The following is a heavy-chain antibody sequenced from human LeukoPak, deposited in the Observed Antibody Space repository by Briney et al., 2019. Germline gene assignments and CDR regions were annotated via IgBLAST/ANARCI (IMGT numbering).Heavy chain of an antibody. D-gene: IGHD3-22*01. Sequence: PGGSLRLSCAASGFTFSTYGMHWVRQAPGTGLEWVAVIAYDGSYKYYADSVKGRFTISRDNSKNTLYLQMNSLRAEDTAVYFCAKYYYDSSGYSALGSWGQGILVTVSS. V-gene: IGHV3-30*18. J-gene: IGHJ5*01. CDR1: GFTFSTYG. CDR3: AKYYYDSSGYSALGS. CDR2: IAYDGSYK.